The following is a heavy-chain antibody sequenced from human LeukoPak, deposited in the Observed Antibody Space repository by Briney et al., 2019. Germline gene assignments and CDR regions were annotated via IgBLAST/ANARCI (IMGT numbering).Heavy chain of an antibody. CDR3: AKESVRYYGSGSYTFDY. CDR1: GFIFSSYG. CDR2: IRYDGSNK. V-gene: IGHV3-30*02. Sequence: GGSLRLSCAASGFIFSSYGMHWVRQAPGKGLEWVAFIRYDGSNKYYADSVKGRFTISRDNSKNTLYLQMNSLRAEDTAVYYCAKESVRYYGSGSYTFDYWGQGTLVIVSS. D-gene: IGHD3-10*01. J-gene: IGHJ4*02.